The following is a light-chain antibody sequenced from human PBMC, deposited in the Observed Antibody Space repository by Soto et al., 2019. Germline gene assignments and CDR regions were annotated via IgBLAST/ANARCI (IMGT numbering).Light chain of an antibody. V-gene: IGKV3-20*01. CDR1: QSFSSTF. CDR2: GAS. CDR3: QQYASSVT. Sequence: PGDRATLSCRASQSFSSTFFAWYQQKPGQAPRLIIYGASSRANGIPDRFSGSGSGTDFTLTISRLEPEDFAVYYCQQYASSVTFGQGTKVEIK. J-gene: IGKJ1*01.